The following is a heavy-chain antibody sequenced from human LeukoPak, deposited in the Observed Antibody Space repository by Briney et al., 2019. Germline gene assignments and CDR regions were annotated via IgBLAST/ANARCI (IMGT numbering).Heavy chain of an antibody. CDR1: GFTVRSCY. V-gene: IGHV3-53*01. J-gene: IGHJ4*02. CDR2: LYSDGST. Sequence: GGSLRLSCAASGFTVRSCYMSWVRQAPGKGLEWVSVLYSDGSTFYADSVKGRFTISRDNSKNTLHLQMNNLRAEDTAVCYCARAAYDSNGFTANHDYWGQGTLVTVSS. CDR3: ARAAYDSNGFTANHDY. D-gene: IGHD3-22*01.